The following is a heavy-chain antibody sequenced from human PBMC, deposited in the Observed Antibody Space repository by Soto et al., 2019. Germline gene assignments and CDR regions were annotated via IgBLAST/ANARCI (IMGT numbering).Heavy chain of an antibody. CDR2: IIPIFGTA. V-gene: IGHV1-69*06. J-gene: IGHJ4*02. CDR3: ARDVGDSSGYYPDYFDY. CDR1: GGTFSSYV. Sequence: QMQLVQSGAEVKKPGSSVKVSCKASGGTFSSYVISWVRQAPGQGLEWMGGIIPIFGTAKYAQKFQGRVTITADKSTSTAYMELSSLRSEDTAVYYCARDVGDSSGYYPDYFDYWGQGTLVTVSS. D-gene: IGHD3-22*01.